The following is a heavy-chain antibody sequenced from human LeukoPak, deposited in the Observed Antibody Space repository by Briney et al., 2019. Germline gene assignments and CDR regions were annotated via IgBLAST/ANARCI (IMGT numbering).Heavy chain of an antibody. V-gene: IGHV3-21*01. CDR3: ARVGALYDILTGFDY. CDR2: ITSSSSFI. CDR1: GFTFSSYS. D-gene: IGHD3-9*01. J-gene: IGHJ4*02. Sequence: PGGSLRLSCAASGFTFSSYSMNWVRQAPGKGLEWVSSITSSSSFIYYADSVKGRFTISRDNSKNTLYLQMNSLRAEDTAVYYCARVGALYDILTGFDYWGQGTLVTVSS.